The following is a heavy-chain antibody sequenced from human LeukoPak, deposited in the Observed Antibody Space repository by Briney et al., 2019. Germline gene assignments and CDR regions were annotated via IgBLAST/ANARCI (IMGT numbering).Heavy chain of an antibody. CDR1: GGSFSGYY. CDR2: INHSGST. J-gene: IGHJ5*02. CDR3: ARGPARFDP. Sequence: SETLSLTCAVYGGSFSGYYWSWIRQPPGKGLEWIGEINHSGSTNYNPSLKSRVTISVDTSKNQFPLKLSSVTAADTAVYYCARGPARFDPWGQGTLVTVSS. V-gene: IGHV4-34*01.